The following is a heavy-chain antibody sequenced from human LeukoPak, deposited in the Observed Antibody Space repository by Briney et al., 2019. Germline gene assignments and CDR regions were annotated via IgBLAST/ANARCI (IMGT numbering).Heavy chain of an antibody. V-gene: IGHV1-69*04. CDR3: ARDYRHDYGRWRYSDY. Sequence: SVKVSCKASGGTFSSYAISWVRQAPGQGLEWMGRIIPILGIANYAQKFQGRVTITADKSTSTAYMELSSLRSEDTAVYYCARDYRHDYGRWRYSDYWGQGTLVTVSS. CDR2: IIPILGIA. D-gene: IGHD4-17*01. J-gene: IGHJ4*02. CDR1: GGTFSSYA.